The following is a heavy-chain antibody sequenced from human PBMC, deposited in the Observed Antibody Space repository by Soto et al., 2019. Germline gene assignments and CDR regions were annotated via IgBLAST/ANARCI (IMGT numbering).Heavy chain of an antibody. CDR1: GYIFTNND. J-gene: IGHJ5*02. D-gene: IGHD5-18*01. CDR3: AGVASFGWLNWFDT. Sequence: ASVKVSCKASGYIFTNNDVSWVRQATGQGLEWMGWMNPGSGDTGYAQKIQGRVTMTRNISIATAYMELSSLRADDTAMYYCAGVASFGWLNWFDTWDQEALVTVSS. CDR2: MNPGSGDT. V-gene: IGHV1-8*01.